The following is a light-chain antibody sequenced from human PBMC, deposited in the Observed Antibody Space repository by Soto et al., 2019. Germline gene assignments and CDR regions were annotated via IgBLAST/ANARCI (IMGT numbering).Light chain of an antibody. V-gene: IGKV4-1*01. J-gene: IGKJ5*01. Sequence: DIVMTQSPDSLAVSLGERATIRCESSQSILSTFNNKNQIAWYQQKPGQPPKLLIYWASTREFGVPDRFSGSGSGTDFTLTVSSVQAEDGATYFCQHYYTTPVTFGQGTRLEIK. CDR3: QHYYTTPVT. CDR2: WAS. CDR1: QSILSTFNNKNQ.